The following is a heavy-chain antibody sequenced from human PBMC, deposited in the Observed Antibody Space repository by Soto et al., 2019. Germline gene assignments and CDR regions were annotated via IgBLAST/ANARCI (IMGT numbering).Heavy chain of an antibody. D-gene: IGHD2-15*01. CDR2: ISGSGGST. CDR1: GFTFSSYA. J-gene: IGHJ4*02. Sequence: GGSLRLSCAASGFTFSSYAMSWVRQAPGKGLEWVSAISGSGGSTYYADSVKGRFTISRDNSKNTLYLQMNSLRAEDTAVYYCAKSSPQVGSYCSGGSCYSVGEGFGNWGQGTLVTVSS. V-gene: IGHV3-23*01. CDR3: AKSSPQVGSYCSGGSCYSVGEGFGN.